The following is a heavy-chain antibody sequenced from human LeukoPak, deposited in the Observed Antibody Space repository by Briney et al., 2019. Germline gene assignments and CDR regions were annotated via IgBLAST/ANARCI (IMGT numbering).Heavy chain of an antibody. CDR1: GFTFDDYT. J-gene: IGHJ4*02. CDR3: VRDSTPGWEFGHFDN. CDR2: VTWDGGST. Sequence: GGSLRLSCAVSGFTFDDYTIHWVRQAPGKRLEWVALVTWDGGSTFYADSVKGRFTVSRDNFENSLYLQMTFLTTDDTAFYFCVRDSTPGWEFGHFDNWGQGTLVTVSS. V-gene: IGHV3-43*01. D-gene: IGHD3-10*01.